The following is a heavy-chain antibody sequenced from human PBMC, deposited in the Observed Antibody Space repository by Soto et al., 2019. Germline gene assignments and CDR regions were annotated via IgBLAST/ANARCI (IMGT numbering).Heavy chain of an antibody. CDR2: INTNTGNP. CDR1: GYTFTSYA. J-gene: IGHJ6*02. CDR3: ARDQLDFWIYLGYYYYGMDV. Sequence: GASVKVSCKASGYTFTSYAMNWVRQAPGQGLEWMGWINTNTGNPTYAQGFTGRFVFSLDTSVSTAYLQICSLKAEDTAVYYCARDQLDFWIYLGYYYYGMDVWGQGTTVTRLL. V-gene: IGHV7-4-1*01. D-gene: IGHD3-3*01.